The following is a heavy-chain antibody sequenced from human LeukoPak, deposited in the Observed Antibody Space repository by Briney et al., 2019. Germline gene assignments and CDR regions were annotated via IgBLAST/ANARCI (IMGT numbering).Heavy chain of an antibody. Sequence: PSETLSLTCTVSGGSINIYYWSWFRQPAGKGLEWIGRIYSRRSTDYYPSLKSRVTISRDTSKNEFSLLLSSVTAADTAVYYGARDCPPAYCRGGSCYFDYWGQGTLVTVSS. CDR3: ARDCPPAYCRGGSCYFDY. CDR2: IYSRRST. D-gene: IGHD2-15*01. V-gene: IGHV4-4*07. J-gene: IGHJ4*02. CDR1: GGSINIYY.